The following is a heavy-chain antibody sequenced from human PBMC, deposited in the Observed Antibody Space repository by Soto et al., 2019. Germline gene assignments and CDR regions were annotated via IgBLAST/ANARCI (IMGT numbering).Heavy chain of an antibody. Sequence: EMQLSESGGGLVQPGGSLRLSCAASGFTFGSYAMSWVRQAPGKGLEWVSAISGGGSGTYYADSVKGRFTISRDNSKKTLFLQVNSLRVEDTAIYYCAKDPKSTVRFNWFDPWGQGTLVTVSS. CDR3: AKDPKSTVRFNWFDP. D-gene: IGHD2-8*02. V-gene: IGHV3-23*01. CDR1: GFTFGSYA. J-gene: IGHJ5*02. CDR2: ISGGGSGT.